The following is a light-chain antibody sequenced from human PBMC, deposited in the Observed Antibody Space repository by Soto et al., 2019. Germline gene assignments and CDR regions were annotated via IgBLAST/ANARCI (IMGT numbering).Light chain of an antibody. V-gene: IGKV3-20*01. CDR3: HQYGSSPLT. CDR2: GAS. CDR1: QSLSSSY. J-gene: IGKJ3*01. Sequence: ELVLTQSPGTLSLSLGERATLSCSASQSLSSSYLAWYQQKPGQAPRLLIYGASSRATGIPDRFSGSGSGTDFTLTISRLEPEDLAVYYCHQYGSSPLTFGPGTKVDIK.